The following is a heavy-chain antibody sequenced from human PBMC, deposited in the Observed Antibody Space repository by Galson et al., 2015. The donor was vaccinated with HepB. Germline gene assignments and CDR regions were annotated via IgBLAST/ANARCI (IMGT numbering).Heavy chain of an antibody. V-gene: IGHV3-23*01. CDR2: ISGSGGST. Sequence: SLRLSCAASGFTFSSYAMSWVRQAPGKGLEWVSAISGSGGSTYYADSVKGRFTISRDNSKNTLYLQMNSLRAEDTAVYYCAKDRCSGGSCYPVWRSHYYYYYGMDVWGQGTTVTVSS. J-gene: IGHJ6*02. D-gene: IGHD2-15*01. CDR3: AKDRCSGGSCYPVWRSHYYYYYGMDV. CDR1: GFTFSSYA.